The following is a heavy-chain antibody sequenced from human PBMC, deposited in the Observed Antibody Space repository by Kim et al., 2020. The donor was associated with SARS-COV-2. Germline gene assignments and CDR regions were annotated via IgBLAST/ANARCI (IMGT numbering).Heavy chain of an antibody. CDR1: GGSISSSGYY. D-gene: IGHD3-22*01. CDR3: ARTPDYYDDSGYNFLSHGLDV. J-gene: IGHJ6*02. V-gene: IGHV4-39*01. CDR2: IYYRGNT. Sequence: SETLSLTCTVSGGSISSSGYYWGWIRQPPGKGLEWIGSIYYRGNTYYKPSLKSRVTISIDTSKKQFSLKLSSVTAADTAMYYCARTPDYYDDSGYNFLSHGLDVWGQGTTVTVSS.